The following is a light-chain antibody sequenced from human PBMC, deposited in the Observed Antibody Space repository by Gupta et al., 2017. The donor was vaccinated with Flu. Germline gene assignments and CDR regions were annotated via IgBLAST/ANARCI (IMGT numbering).Light chain of an antibody. CDR1: QDISNY. J-gene: IGKJ3*01. CDR3: QCYDHISYPWT. CDR2: DSS. Sequence: DIQMTQSPSSLSASVGDRVTITCQASQDISNYLNWYQQKPGKAPKLLSYDSSNLETGVPSRLRLSGSGTDLTFTIRSLQPQDIATDYCQCYDHISYPWTFGPGTKVDIK. V-gene: IGKV1-33*01.